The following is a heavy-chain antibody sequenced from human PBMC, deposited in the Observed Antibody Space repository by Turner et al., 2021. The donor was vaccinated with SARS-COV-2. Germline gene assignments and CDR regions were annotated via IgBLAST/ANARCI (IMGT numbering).Heavy chain of an antibody. D-gene: IGHD6-13*01. V-gene: IGHV3-23*01. Sequence: EVKLLESGGGLVQPWGSLRLSCAASGFTFRSYAMSWVRQAPGKGLEWGSAISGSGGRTYYADSVKGRFTISRDNSKNTLYLQMNSPRAEDTAVYYCAKTHGAAAGTFDYWGQGTLVTVSS. CDR3: AKTHGAAAGTFDY. CDR1: GFTFRSYA. J-gene: IGHJ4*02. CDR2: ISGSGGRT.